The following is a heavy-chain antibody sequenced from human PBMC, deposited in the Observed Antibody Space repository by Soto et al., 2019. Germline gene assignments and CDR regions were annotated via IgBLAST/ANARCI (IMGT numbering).Heavy chain of an antibody. CDR2: IYYSGST. CDR1: GGSISSYY. J-gene: IGHJ5*02. D-gene: IGHD6-19*01. Sequence: PSETLSLTCTVSGGSISSYYWSWIRQPPGKGLEWIGYIYYSGSTNYNPSLKSRVTISVDTSKNQFSLKLGSVTAADTALYHCARHPSGFWFDPWGQGTLVTVSS. V-gene: IGHV4-59*08. CDR3: ARHPSGFWFDP.